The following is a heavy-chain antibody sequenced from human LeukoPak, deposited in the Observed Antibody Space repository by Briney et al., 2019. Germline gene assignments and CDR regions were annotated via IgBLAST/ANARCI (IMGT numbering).Heavy chain of an antibody. CDR1: GFTFSSYV. J-gene: IGHJ4*02. Sequence: GGSLRLSCAASGFTFSSYVMSWVRQAPGKGLEWVAVISYDGSNKYYADSVKGRFTISRDNSKNTLYLQMNSLRAEDTAVYYCAKSVGDGYNLYYFDYWGQGTLVTVSS. CDR3: AKSVGDGYNLYYFDY. V-gene: IGHV3-30*18. D-gene: IGHD5-24*01. CDR2: ISYDGSNK.